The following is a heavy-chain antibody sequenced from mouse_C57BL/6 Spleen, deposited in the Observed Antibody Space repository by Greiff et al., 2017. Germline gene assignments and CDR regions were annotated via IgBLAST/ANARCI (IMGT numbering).Heavy chain of an antibody. V-gene: IGHV1-4*01. D-gene: IGHD2-5*01. CDR1: GYTFTSYT. J-gene: IGHJ3*01. Sequence: QVQLKQSGAELARPGASVKMSCKASGYTFTSYTMHWVKQRPGQGLEWIGYINPSSGYTKYNQKFKDKATLTADKSSSTAYMQLSSLTSEDSAVYYCARETIVTRFAYGGQGTLVTVSA. CDR2: INPSSGYT. CDR3: ARETIVTRFAY.